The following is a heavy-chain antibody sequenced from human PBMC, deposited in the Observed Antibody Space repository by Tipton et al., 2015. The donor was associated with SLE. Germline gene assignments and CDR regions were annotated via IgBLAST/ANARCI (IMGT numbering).Heavy chain of an antibody. CDR1: GGSISSYY. Sequence: LRLSCTVSGGSISSYYWSWIRQPPGKGLEWIGYIYYSGSTNYTPSLKSRVTISVDTSKNQFSLKLSSVTAADTAVYYCARIPDWFDPWGQGTLVTVSS. CDR3: ARIPDWFDP. J-gene: IGHJ5*02. V-gene: IGHV4-59*08. CDR2: IYYSGST.